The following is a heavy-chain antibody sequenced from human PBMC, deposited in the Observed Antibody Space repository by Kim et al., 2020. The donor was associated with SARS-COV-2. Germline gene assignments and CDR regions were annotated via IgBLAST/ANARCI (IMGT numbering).Heavy chain of an antibody. CDR2: IWYYGSNK. Sequence: GGSLRLSCAASGFTFSSYGMHWVRQAPGKGLEWVAVIWYYGSNKYYADSVKGRFTISRDNSKNTLYLQMNSLRAEDTAVYYCARGYLGGAVLRGQYCGGDCYQYYFDYWGQGTLVTVSS. D-gene: IGHD2-21*02. J-gene: IGHJ4*02. CDR3: ARGYLGGAVLRGQYCGGDCYQYYFDY. CDR1: GFTFSSYG. V-gene: IGHV3-33*01.